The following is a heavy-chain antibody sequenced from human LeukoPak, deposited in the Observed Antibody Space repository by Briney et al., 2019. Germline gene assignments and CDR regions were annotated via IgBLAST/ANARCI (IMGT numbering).Heavy chain of an antibody. CDR1: GFTFSSYG. CDR3: AKPGIAVPGAFDI. J-gene: IGHJ3*02. V-gene: IGHV3-23*01. D-gene: IGHD6-19*01. CDR2: FTSSGYST. Sequence: GGSLRLSRAASGFTFSSYGMSWVRQAPGKGLEWVSAFTSSGYSTYYADSVKGRFTISRDNSKNTLYLQMNSLRVEDTAVYYCAKPGIAVPGAFDIWGQGTMVTVSS.